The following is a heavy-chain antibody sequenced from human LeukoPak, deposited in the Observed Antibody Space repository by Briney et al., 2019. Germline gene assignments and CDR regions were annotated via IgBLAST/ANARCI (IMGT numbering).Heavy chain of an antibody. CDR3: FRYSASARWFDP. J-gene: IGHJ5*02. CDR1: GGSISSGGYY. CDR2: IYYSGST. D-gene: IGHD5-18*01. Sequence: SETLSLTCTVSGGSISSGGYYWSRIRQHPGKGLEWIGYIYYSGSTYYNPSLQSRVAISVDTSESQFSLKLSSVTAADTAMYYCFRYSASARWFDPWGQGTLVTVSS. V-gene: IGHV4-30-4*08.